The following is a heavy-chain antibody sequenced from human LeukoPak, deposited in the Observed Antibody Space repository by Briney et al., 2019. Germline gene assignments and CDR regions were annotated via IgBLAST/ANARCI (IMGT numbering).Heavy chain of an antibody. V-gene: IGHV1-2*02. CDR3: ARAGYSSGWFQYYFDY. CDR2: INPNSGGT. J-gene: IGHJ4*02. D-gene: IGHD6-19*01. CDR1: GYTFTKCA. Sequence: ASVKVSCKASGYTFTKCAMNWVRQAPGQGLEWMGWINPNSGGTNYAQKFQGRVTMTRDTSISTAYMELSRLRSDDTAVYYCARAGYSSGWFQYYFDYWGQGTLVTVSS.